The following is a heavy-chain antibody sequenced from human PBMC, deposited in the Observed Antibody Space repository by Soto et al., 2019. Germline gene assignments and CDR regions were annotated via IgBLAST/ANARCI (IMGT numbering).Heavy chain of an antibody. CDR1: GFSLSTSGVG. CDR3: ASVYYDILTGYRGQDAFDI. CDR2: IYWNDDK. D-gene: IGHD3-9*01. J-gene: IGHJ3*02. V-gene: IGHV2-5*01. Sequence: SGPTLVNPTQTLTLTCTFSGFSLSTSGVGVGWIRQPPGKALEWLALIYWNDDKRYSPSLKSRLTITKDTSKNQVVLTMTNMDPVDTATYYCASVYYDILTGYRGQDAFDIWGQGTMVTV.